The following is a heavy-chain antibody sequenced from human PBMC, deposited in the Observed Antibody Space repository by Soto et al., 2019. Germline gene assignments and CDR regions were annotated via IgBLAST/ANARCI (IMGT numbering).Heavy chain of an antibody. V-gene: IGHV1-18*01. CDR3: GRRDDFWNGYIDY. CDR1: GYTFTSYG. Sequence: QVQLVQSGAEVKKPGASVKVSCKASGYTFTSYGISWVRQAPGQGLEWMGWISAYNGKTNYAQKLQGRVTMTTDTSTSTGYLELRSLRSDDTAVYYCGRRDDFWNGYIDYWGQGTLVTVSS. CDR2: ISAYNGKT. J-gene: IGHJ4*02. D-gene: IGHD3-3*01.